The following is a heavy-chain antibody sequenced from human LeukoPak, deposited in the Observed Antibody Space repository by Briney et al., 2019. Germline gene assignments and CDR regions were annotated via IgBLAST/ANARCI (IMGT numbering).Heavy chain of an antibody. J-gene: IGHJ5*02. CDR3: ARGVGSSGFDP. Sequence: ASVKLCCTASGYTFTDYYLHWVRQPPGLGLEWMGWINPNSGGTNFALDFQGRVPMTRATSISTAYMELSRLTSDDTAVYYCARGVGSSGFDPWGQGTLVTVSS. CDR1: GYTFTDYY. CDR2: INPNSGGT. V-gene: IGHV1-2*02. D-gene: IGHD6-13*01.